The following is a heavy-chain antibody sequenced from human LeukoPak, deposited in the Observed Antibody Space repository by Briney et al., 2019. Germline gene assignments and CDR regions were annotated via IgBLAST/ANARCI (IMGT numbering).Heavy chain of an antibody. CDR1: GFTFSDYY. CDR3: ARGRTPPAVEGGYFDY. CDR2: ISSSGSTI. D-gene: IGHD2-2*01. Sequence: GGSLRFSCAASGFTFSDYYMSWIRQAPGKGLEWVSYISSSGSTIYYADSVKGRFTISRDNAKNSLYLQMNSLRAEDTAVYYCARGRTPPAVEGGYFDYWGQGTLVTVSS. V-gene: IGHV3-11*01. J-gene: IGHJ4*02.